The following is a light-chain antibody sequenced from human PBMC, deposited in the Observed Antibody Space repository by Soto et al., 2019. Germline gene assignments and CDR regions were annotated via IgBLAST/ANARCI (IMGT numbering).Light chain of an antibody. V-gene: IGKV3-15*01. Sequence: EIVMTQSPATLSVSPGERATLSCRASQSVSSKLAWFQQKPGQAPSLLIYGVSTRATGVPVRFCGSGSGTEFTLTINSLQSEDFAVYYCQQYNNWPHTFGQGTKVDIK. CDR2: GVS. CDR1: QSVSSK. J-gene: IGKJ2*01. CDR3: QQYNNWPHT.